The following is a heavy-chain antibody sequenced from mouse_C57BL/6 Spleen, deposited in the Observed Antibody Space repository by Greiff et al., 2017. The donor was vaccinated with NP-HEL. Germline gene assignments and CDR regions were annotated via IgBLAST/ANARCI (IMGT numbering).Heavy chain of an antibody. J-gene: IGHJ3*01. D-gene: IGHD1-1*01. Sequence: VQLQQSGAELVKPGASVKMSCKASGYTFTSYWITWVKQRPGQGLEWIGDIYPGSGSTNYNEKFKSKATLTVDTSSSTAYMQLSSLTSEDSAVYYCARESYYYGSGFAYWGQGTLVTVSA. CDR2: IYPGSGST. V-gene: IGHV1-55*01. CDR3: ARESYYYGSGFAY. CDR1: GYTFTSYW.